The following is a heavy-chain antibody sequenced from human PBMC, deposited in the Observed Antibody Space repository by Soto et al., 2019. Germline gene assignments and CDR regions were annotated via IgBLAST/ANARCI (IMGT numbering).Heavy chain of an antibody. CDR3: ARDLYYYDSSGGDAFDI. CDR1: GGTFSSYA. D-gene: IGHD3-22*01. Sequence: QVQLVQSGAEVKKPGSSVKVSCKASGGTFSSYAISWVRQAPGQGLEWMGGIIPIFGTANYAQKFQGRVTITADESTRTAYLELRSMRSEDTAVYYCARDLYYYDSSGGDAFDIWGQGTMVTVSS. V-gene: IGHV1-69*12. CDR2: IIPIFGTA. J-gene: IGHJ3*02.